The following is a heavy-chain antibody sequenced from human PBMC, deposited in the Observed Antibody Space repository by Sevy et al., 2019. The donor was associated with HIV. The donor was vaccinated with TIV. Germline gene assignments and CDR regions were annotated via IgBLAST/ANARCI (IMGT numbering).Heavy chain of an antibody. J-gene: IGHJ4*02. V-gene: IGHV3-30-3*01. D-gene: IGHD1-26*01. CDR2: VSKEGTNK. CDR3: AGVPHSVPQWGSFDS. Sequence: GGSLRLSCEASGFTFTRYAFHWVRQAPGKGLEWVAVVSKEGTNKYYADSVKGRFTISRDNSRNTLFLQMQSLRAEDTAVYFCAGVPHSVPQWGSFDSWGQGTLVTVSS. CDR1: GFTFTRYA.